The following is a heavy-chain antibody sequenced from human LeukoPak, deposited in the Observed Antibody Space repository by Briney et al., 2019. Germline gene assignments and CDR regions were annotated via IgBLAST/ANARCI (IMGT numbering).Heavy chain of an antibody. D-gene: IGHD3-22*01. V-gene: IGHV4-31*03. CDR3: AGGSSGPIDY. CDR2: IYYSGST. J-gene: IGHJ4*02. CDR1: GGSISSGGYY. Sequence: SQTLSLTCTVSGGSISSGGYYWSWIRQHPGKGLEWIGYIYYSGSTYYNPSLKSRVTISVDTSKNQFSPKLSSVTAADTAVYYCAGGSSGPIDYWGQGTLVTVSS.